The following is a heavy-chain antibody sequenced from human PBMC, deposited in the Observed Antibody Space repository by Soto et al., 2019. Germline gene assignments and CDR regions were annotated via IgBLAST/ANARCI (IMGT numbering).Heavy chain of an antibody. CDR2: IYYSGST. CDR3: ARDLMHQRGGYFDY. CDR1: GGSISSYY. J-gene: IGHJ4*02. D-gene: IGHD2-8*01. V-gene: IGHV4-59*08. Sequence: PSETLSLTCNVSGGSISSYYWSWIRQPPGKGLEWIGYIYYSGSTNYNPSLKSRVTISVDTSKNQFSLKLSSVTAADTAVYYCARDLMHQRGGYFDYWGQGTLVNVSS.